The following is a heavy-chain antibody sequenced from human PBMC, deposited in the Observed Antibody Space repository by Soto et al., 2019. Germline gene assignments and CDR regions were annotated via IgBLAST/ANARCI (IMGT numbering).Heavy chain of an antibody. CDR3: ARDRLVAATGNNWFDP. V-gene: IGHV4-4*07. J-gene: IGHJ5*02. CDR1: GGSIRSYY. CDR2: IYASGST. D-gene: IGHD2-15*01. Sequence: QVQLQESGPGLVKPSETLSLTCTVSGGSIRSYYWRWIRQSAGKGLEWIGRIYASGSTNSNPSLKSRVTMSVDTFNNQISLKLISVTAAGTAMYYCARDRLVAATGNNWFDPWGQGTLVTVSS.